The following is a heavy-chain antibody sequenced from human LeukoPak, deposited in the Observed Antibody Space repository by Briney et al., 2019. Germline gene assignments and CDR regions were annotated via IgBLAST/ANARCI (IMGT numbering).Heavy chain of an antibody. J-gene: IGHJ4*02. V-gene: IGHV1-69*13. D-gene: IGHD3-10*01. CDR3: AGTYYYGSGHGYFEY. Sequence: ASVTVSCKASGGTFNSYAISWVRQAPGQGLEWMGGIIPIFGTANYAQKFQDTVTITADESTSTAYMELISLRSEDTAVYYCAGTYYYGSGHGYFEYWGQGTLVTVS. CDR1: GGTFNSYA. CDR2: IIPIFGTA.